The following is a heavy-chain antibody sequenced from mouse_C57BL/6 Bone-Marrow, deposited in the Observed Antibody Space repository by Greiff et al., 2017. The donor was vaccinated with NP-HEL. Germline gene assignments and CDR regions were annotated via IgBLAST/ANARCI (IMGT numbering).Heavy chain of an antibody. Sequence: VQLQQSGPVLVKPGASVKMSCKASGYTFTDYYMNWVKQSHGKSLEWIGVINPYNGGASYNQKFKGKATLTVDKSSSTAYMELNSLTSENSAVYYCAGWDYGSSYWYFDVWGTGTTVTVSS. D-gene: IGHD1-1*01. CDR2: INPYNGGA. J-gene: IGHJ1*03. CDR1: GYTFTDYY. V-gene: IGHV1-19*01. CDR3: AGWDYGSSYWYFDV.